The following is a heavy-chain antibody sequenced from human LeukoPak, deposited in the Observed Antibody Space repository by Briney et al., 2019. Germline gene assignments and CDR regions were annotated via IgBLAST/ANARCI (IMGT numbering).Heavy chain of an antibody. J-gene: IGHJ5*02. CDR1: GGSFSGYY. CDR2: INHSGST. CDR3: ARSHVGTTSWFDP. D-gene: IGHD1-7*01. Sequence: SETLSLTCAVYGGSFSGYYWSWIRQPPGKGLEWIGEINHSGSTNYNPSLKSRVTISVDTSKNQFSLKLSSVTAADTAVYYCARSHVGTTSWFDPWGQGTLVTVSS. V-gene: IGHV4-34*01.